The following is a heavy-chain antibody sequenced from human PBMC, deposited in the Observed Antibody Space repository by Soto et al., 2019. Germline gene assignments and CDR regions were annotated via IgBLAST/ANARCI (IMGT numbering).Heavy chain of an antibody. J-gene: IGHJ4*02. V-gene: IGHV2-5*02. CDR2: IFWDGDV. CDR3: AHAPFFGLIDNHFDY. CDR1: GFSLSTSGVS. Sequence: QITLKESGPTLVKPTETLTLTCTFSGFSLSTSGVSVGWIRQPPGKALEWLALIFWDGDVRYSPSLNSRLTITKDTSKNQVVLTMTNMDQVDTATYYCAHAPFFGLIDNHFDYWGQGTLVTVSS. D-gene: IGHD1-1*01.